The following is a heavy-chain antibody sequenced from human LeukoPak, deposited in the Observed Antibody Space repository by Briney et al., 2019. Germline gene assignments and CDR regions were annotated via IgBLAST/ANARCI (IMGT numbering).Heavy chain of an antibody. CDR2: ISPDSGYI. CDR1: GFTFSSHS. Sequence: PGGSLRLSCAASGFTFSSHSLMWVRQAPGKGLEWVSSISPDSGYIYYADSVKGRFTISRDNAENSLFLQMNSLGAEDTAVYYCARGGYSYGFDAFDIWGQGTMVTVSS. D-gene: IGHD5-18*01. J-gene: IGHJ3*02. V-gene: IGHV3-21*01. CDR3: ARGGYSYGFDAFDI.